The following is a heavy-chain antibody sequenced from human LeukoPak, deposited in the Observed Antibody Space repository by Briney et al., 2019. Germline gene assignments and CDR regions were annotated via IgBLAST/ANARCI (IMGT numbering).Heavy chain of an antibody. Sequence: GGSLRLSCAASGFTFSSYAMSWVRQAPGEGLEWVSSITPSGGSTYYADSVKGRFTISRDNAKNTLYLQMNSLRAEDTAVYYCAKDHYVSGRYDAFDIWGQGTMVTVSS. CDR2: ITPSGGST. D-gene: IGHD3-10*01. V-gene: IGHV3-23*01. J-gene: IGHJ3*02. CDR1: GFTFSSYA. CDR3: AKDHYVSGRYDAFDI.